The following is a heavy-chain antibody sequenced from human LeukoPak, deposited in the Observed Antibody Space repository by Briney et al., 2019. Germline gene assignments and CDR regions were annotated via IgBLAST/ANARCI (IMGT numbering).Heavy chain of an antibody. CDR1: GFTFSSYG. Sequence: PGGPLTLSCAASGFTFSSYGMRWVRQPPGKGLEWVAVIWYDGSSKYYADSVKGRFTISRANSKTTLYLQMNSLRAEDTAVYYCARDRSGYDQGNLDYWGQGTLVTVSS. CDR2: IWYDGSSK. CDR3: ARDRSGYDQGNLDY. V-gene: IGHV3-33*01. J-gene: IGHJ4*02. D-gene: IGHD5-12*01.